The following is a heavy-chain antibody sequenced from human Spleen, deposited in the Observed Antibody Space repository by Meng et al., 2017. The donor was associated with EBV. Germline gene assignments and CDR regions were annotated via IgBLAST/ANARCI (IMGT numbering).Heavy chain of an antibody. D-gene: IGHD6-6*01. CDR1: GYRYTSHG. J-gene: IGHJ5*02. Sequence: VQLVQVEAEVKKTGAAMKGSSKPSGYRYTSHGIKWVRQAPGQGLEWMGWNSPDNGNTKYAQKLQGRVTITTDTSTSTTYMELRSLRSADTAVYSCAMSGQLGSDWFDPWGQGTLVTVSS. V-gene: IGHV1-18*01. CDR2: NSPDNGNT. CDR3: AMSGQLGSDWFDP.